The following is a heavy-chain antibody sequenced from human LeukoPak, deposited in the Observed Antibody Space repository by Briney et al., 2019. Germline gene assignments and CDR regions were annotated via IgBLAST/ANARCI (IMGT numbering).Heavy chain of an antibody. CDR2: IKQDGSEK. CDR3: ARDKSAGADTGSSFYY. Sequence: GGSLRLSCAASGFTFSSYAMSWVRQAPGKGLEWVASIKQDGSEKYYVDFVKGRFTVSRDNAKKSLYLQMNNLRAEDTAIYYCARDKSAGADTGSSFYYWGQGVLDTVAS. J-gene: IGHJ4*02. D-gene: IGHD3-10*01. V-gene: IGHV3-7*03. CDR1: GFTFSSYA.